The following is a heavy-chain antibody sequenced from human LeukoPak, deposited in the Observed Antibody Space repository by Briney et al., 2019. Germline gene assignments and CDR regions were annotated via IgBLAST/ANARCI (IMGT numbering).Heavy chain of an antibody. CDR2: IIPIFGTA. V-gene: IGHV1-69*13. CDR3: ARSGVQLWLLCY. Sequence: ASVKVSCKASGGTFSSYAISRVRQAPGQGLEWMGGIIPIFGTANYAQKFQGRVTITADESTSTAYMELSSLRSEDTAVYYCARSGVQLWLLCYWGQGTLVTVSS. D-gene: IGHD5-18*01. J-gene: IGHJ4*02. CDR1: GGTFSSYA.